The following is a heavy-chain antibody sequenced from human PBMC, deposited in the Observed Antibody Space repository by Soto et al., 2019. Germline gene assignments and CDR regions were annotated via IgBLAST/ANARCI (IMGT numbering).Heavy chain of an antibody. CDR2: IWHDGSNQ. Sequence: PVGSLRLSCAASGFTFSNYGMHWVRQAPGKGLEWVARIWHDGSNQFYADSVKGRFTISRDISKNTLYLQMNTLRAEDTAVYFCARDLSGTLDYWGQGTLVTVSS. D-gene: IGHD1-1*01. CDR3: ARDLSGTLDY. CDR1: GFTFSNYG. V-gene: IGHV3-33*01. J-gene: IGHJ4*02.